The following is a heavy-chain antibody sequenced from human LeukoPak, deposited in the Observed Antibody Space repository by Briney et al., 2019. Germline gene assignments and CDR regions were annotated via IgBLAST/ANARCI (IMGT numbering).Heavy chain of an antibody. CDR3: ARGQSYDYVWGSYRPVDY. V-gene: IGHV4-39*07. J-gene: IGHJ4*02. Sequence: SETLSLTCTVSSGSISSSSYYWGWIRQPPGKGLEWIGSIYYSGSTYYNPSLKSRVTISVDTSKNQFSLKLSSVTAADTAVYYCARGQSYDYVWGSYRPVDYWGQGTLVTVSS. CDR2: IYYSGST. CDR1: SGSISSSSYY. D-gene: IGHD3-16*02.